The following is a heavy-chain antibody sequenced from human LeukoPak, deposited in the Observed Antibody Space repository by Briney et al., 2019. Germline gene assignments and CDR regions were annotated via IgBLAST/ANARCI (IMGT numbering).Heavy chain of an antibody. CDR2: ISSSCSTI. Sequence: PGGSLRLSCAASGFTFSSYEMNWVRQAPGKGLEWVSYISSSCSTIYYADSVKGRFTISRDNAKNSLYLQMNSLRAEDTAVYYCARDARLGEVKYYMDVWGKGTTVTVSS. J-gene: IGHJ6*03. CDR3: ARDARLGEVKYYMDV. V-gene: IGHV3-48*03. D-gene: IGHD3-16*01. CDR1: GFTFSSYE.